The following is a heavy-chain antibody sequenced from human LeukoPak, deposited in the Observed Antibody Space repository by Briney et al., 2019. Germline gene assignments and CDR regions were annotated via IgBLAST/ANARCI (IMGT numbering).Heavy chain of an antibody. D-gene: IGHD4-17*01. Sequence: GGSLRLSCAASGFTFSSYAMSWVRQAPGKGLEWVSAISGSGGSTYYADSVKGRFTISRDNSKNTLYLQMNSLRAEDTAVYYCAREPGDYGDYRYFDYWGQGTLVTVSS. V-gene: IGHV3-23*01. J-gene: IGHJ4*02. CDR3: AREPGDYGDYRYFDY. CDR1: GFTFSSYA. CDR2: ISGSGGST.